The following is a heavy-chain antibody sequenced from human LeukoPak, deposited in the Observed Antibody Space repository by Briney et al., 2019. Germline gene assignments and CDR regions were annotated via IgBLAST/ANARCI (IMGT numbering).Heavy chain of an antibody. Sequence: SETLSLTCTVSGGSISSGDYYWSWIRQPPGKGLEWIGYIYYSGSTYYNPSLKSRVTISVDTSKNQFSPKLSSVTAADTAVYYCAREPLTPPNWFDPWGQGTLVTVSS. J-gene: IGHJ5*02. CDR1: GGSISSGDYY. V-gene: IGHV4-30-4*08. CDR3: AREPLTPPNWFDP. CDR2: IYYSGST. D-gene: IGHD1-14*01.